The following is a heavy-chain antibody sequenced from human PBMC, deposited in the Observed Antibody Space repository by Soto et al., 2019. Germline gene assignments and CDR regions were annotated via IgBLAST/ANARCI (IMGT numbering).Heavy chain of an antibody. D-gene: IGHD3-22*01. Sequence: GGSLRLSCAASGFTFSSYWMSWVRQAPGKGLEWVANIKQDGSEKYYVDSVKGRFTISRDNAKNSLYLQMNSLRAEDTAVYYCARFYYDSSGYLPSPYYYYYGMDVWSQGTTVTVSS. J-gene: IGHJ6*02. CDR1: GFTFSSYW. V-gene: IGHV3-7*04. CDR3: ARFYYDSSGYLPSPYYYYYGMDV. CDR2: IKQDGSEK.